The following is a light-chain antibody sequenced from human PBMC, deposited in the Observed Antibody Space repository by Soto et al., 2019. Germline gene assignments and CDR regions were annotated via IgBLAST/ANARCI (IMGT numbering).Light chain of an antibody. CDR3: QQYNNWHPLT. CDR2: GTS. Sequence: DIVMTQSPATLSVTPGERATLSCRASQSVGSNLAWYQQTPGQAPRLLRYGTSTRATGIPARFSGSGTGTELTLTISSLHSEDFAVYYCQQYNNWHPLTFGGGTKVEIK. J-gene: IGKJ4*01. CDR1: QSVGSN. V-gene: IGKV3-15*01.